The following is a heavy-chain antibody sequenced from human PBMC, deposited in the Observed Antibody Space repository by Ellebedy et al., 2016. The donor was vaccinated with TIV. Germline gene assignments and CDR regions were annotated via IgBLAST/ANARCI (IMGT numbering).Heavy chain of an antibody. CDR3: ARDLRVAAGADY. D-gene: IGHD6-19*01. CDR2: VNHDGSNT. J-gene: IGHJ4*02. Sequence: GGSLRLXXAASGFTFSNHWMFWVRQAPGMGLVWVSRVNHDGSNTLYADSVKGRFTISRDNAKNTLYLEMNSLRVEDTGVYYCARDLRVAAGADYWGQGTLVTVSS. V-gene: IGHV3-74*01. CDR1: GFTFSNHW.